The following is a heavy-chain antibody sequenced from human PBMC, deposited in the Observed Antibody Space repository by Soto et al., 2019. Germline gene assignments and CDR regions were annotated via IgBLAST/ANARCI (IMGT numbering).Heavy chain of an antibody. CDR2: IIPILGIT. J-gene: IGHJ6*02. Sequence: VQLVQSGAAVKKPGSSVKVSCKASGDTFSSNTISWVRQVPGHGLEWMGRIIPILGITNYAQNFQGRITIIADEPTTTAHMELSSLGSEDTAMYSCGISRHDSRYPYYGMDVWGQGTTVTVSS. V-gene: IGHV1-69*02. CDR3: GISRHDSRYPYYGMDV. D-gene: IGHD3-22*01. CDR1: GDTFSSNT.